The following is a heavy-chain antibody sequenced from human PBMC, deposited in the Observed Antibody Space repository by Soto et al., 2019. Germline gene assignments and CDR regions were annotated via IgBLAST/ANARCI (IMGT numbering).Heavy chain of an antibody. D-gene: IGHD2-2*01. CDR3: ARGTLV. Sequence: QVQLQESGPGLMQPSQTLSLTCTVSGGSIGSGGYWWSWIRQHPGRGLEWIVFVSYTGNTQYNPSLKSRVNISVDTSTKQFSLKLSSVTAADTAVYYCARGTLVWGQGTLVTVSS. V-gene: IGHV4-31*03. J-gene: IGHJ4*02. CDR2: VSYTGNT. CDR1: GGSIGSGGYW.